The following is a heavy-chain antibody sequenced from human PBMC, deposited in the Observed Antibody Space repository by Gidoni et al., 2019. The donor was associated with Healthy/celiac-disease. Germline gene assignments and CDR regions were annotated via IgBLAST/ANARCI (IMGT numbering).Heavy chain of an antibody. Sequence: QVQLQESGPGLVQPSETLSLTCTVSGGSFSSGSYYWSWIRQPPGKGLEWIGYIYYSGSTNYNPSLKSRVTISVDTSKNQFSLKLSSVTAADTAVYYCAKIYYDSSGYYYVGAFDIWGQGTMVTVSS. J-gene: IGHJ3*02. CDR1: GGSFSSGSYY. D-gene: IGHD3-22*01. V-gene: IGHV4-61*01. CDR2: IYYSGST. CDR3: AKIYYDSSGYYYVGAFDI.